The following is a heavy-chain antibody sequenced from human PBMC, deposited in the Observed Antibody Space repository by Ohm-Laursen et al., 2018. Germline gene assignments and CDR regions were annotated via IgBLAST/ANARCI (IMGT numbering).Heavy chain of an antibody. D-gene: IGHD3-9*01. V-gene: IGHV4-4*07. Sequence: SETLSLTCTVSGGSISNYYWSWIRQPAGKGLEWIGRMYATGSSNYNPSLNSRVTMSVDTSRNQFSLKLTSVTAADTAVYYCAVSEVRYSFTYLADFWGQETLVTVPS. J-gene: IGHJ4*02. CDR3: AVSEVRYSFTYLADF. CDR2: MYATGSS. CDR1: GGSISNYY.